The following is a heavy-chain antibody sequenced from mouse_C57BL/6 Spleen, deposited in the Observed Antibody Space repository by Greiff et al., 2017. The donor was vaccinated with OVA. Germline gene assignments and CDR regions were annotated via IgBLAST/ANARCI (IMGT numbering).Heavy chain of an antibody. Sequence: EVQLVESGGGLVKPGGSLKLSCAASGFTFSDYGMHWVRQAPEKGLEWVAYISSGSSTIYYADTVKGRFTISRDNAKNTLFLQMTSLRSEDTAMYYCARSYHTGGCAYWGQGTLVTVSA. CDR1: GFTFSDYG. D-gene: IGHD1-1*01. CDR2: ISSGSSTI. CDR3: ARSYHTGGCAY. V-gene: IGHV5-17*01. J-gene: IGHJ3*01.